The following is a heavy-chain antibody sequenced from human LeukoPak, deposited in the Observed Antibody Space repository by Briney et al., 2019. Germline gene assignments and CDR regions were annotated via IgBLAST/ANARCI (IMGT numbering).Heavy chain of an antibody. CDR2: IYYSGSS. CDR3: ARVVPAAIGYYQH. Sequence: SETLSLTCTVSGGSISSYYWGWIRQPPGKGLDWIGSIYYSGSSYYNPSLKSRVTISVDTSKNQFSLKLSSVTAADTAVYFCARVVPAAIGYYQHWGQGTLVTVSS. D-gene: IGHD2-2*02. CDR1: GGSISSYY. J-gene: IGHJ1*01. V-gene: IGHV4-39*01.